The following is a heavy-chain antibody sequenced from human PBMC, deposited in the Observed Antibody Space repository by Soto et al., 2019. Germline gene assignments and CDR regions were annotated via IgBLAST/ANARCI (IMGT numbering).Heavy chain of an antibody. V-gene: IGHV4-59*08. CDR3: VRQGIGDLHGLVDV. CDR1: SGPSRSHN. D-gene: IGHD3-10*01. CDR2: IYHTGDN. J-gene: IGHJ6*02. Sequence: QVQLQQSGPGLVKPSETLSLTCTVSSGPSRSHNWGWIRQPPGGGLEWIGYIYHTGDNSYNPSLSSRVTLSADTSTNHITLTMRSVTAADTAVYYCVRQGIGDLHGLVDVWGQGTRVSVSS.